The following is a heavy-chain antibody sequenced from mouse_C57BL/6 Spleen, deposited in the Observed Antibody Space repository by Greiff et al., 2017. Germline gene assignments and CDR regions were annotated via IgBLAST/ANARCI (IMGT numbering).Heavy chain of an antibody. J-gene: IGHJ2*01. CDR1: GYTFTSYW. CDR3: ARWTTVQATGFDY. Sequence: VKVVESGAELAKPGASVKLSCKASGYTFTSYWMHWVKQRPGQGLEWIGYINPSSGYTKYNQKFKDKATLTADKSSSTAYMQLSSLTYEDSAVYYCARWTTVQATGFDYWGQGTTLTVSS. D-gene: IGHD1-1*01. V-gene: IGHV1-7*01. CDR2: INPSSGYT.